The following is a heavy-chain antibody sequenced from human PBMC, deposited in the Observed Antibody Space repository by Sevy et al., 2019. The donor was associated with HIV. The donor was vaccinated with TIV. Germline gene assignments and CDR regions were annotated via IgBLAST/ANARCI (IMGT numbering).Heavy chain of an antibody. V-gene: IGHV1-24*01. CDR1: GYTLTELS. J-gene: IGHJ4*02. CDR2: FDPEDGET. Sequence: ASVKVSCKVSGYTLTELSMHWVRQAPGKGLEWMRGFDPEDGETIYAQKFQGRVTMTEDTSTDTAYMELSSLRSEDTAVYYCATDRGADSSSWYLFDYWGQGTLVTVSS. D-gene: IGHD6-13*01. CDR3: ATDRGADSSSWYLFDY.